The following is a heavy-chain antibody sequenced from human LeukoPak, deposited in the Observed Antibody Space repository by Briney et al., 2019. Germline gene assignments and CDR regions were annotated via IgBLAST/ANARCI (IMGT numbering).Heavy chain of an antibody. D-gene: IGHD1-26*01. CDR1: GGTFSSYA. CDR3: ASGKIMGALDY. V-gene: IGHV1-69*05. CDR2: IIPIFGTA. Sequence: ASVKVSCKASGGTFSSYAISWVRQAPGQGLEWMGGIIPIFGTANYAQKFQGRVTITRDTSASTAYMELSSLRSEDTAVYYCASGKIMGALDYWGQGTLVAVSS. J-gene: IGHJ4*02.